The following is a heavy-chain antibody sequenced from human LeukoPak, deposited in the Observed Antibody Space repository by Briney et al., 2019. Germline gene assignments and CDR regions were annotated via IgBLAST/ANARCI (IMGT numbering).Heavy chain of an antibody. J-gene: IGHJ6*02. CDR2: ISGSGGST. CDR3: AKDGRVGISSGWYWRGMDV. CDR1: GFTFSSYA. V-gene: IGHV3-23*01. Sequence: PGGSLRLSCAASGFTFSSYAMSWVRQAPGKGLEWVSAISGSGGSTYYADSVKGRFTISRDNSKNTLYLQMNSLRAEDTAVYYCAKDGRVGISSGWYWRGMDVWGQGTTVTVSS. D-gene: IGHD6-19*01.